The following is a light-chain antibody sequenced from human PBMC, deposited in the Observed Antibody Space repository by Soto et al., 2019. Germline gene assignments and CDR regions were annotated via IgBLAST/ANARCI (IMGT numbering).Light chain of an antibody. CDR2: KVS. Sequence: DVVMTQSPLSLTVTLGQPASISCKSGQSLVYGDGNTYLNWFHQRPGQSPRRLIHKVSNRDSGVPDRFSGSGSGNHFTLEISRVEAEDVGIYYCMQGTHWPLTFGQGTKVEIK. CDR1: QSLVYGDGNTY. CDR3: MQGTHWPLT. V-gene: IGKV2-30*01. J-gene: IGKJ1*01.